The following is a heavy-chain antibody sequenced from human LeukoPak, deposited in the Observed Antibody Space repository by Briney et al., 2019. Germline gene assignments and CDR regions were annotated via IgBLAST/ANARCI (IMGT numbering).Heavy chain of an antibody. CDR1: GYSISSGYY. Sequence: PSETLSLTCAVSGYSISSGYYWGWIRQAPGKGLEWIGSIYHSGSTYYNPSLKSRVTISVDTSKNQFSLKLSSVTAADTAVYYCARAVTNIDYSGQGTLVTVSS. CDR2: IYHSGST. D-gene: IGHD4-17*01. J-gene: IGHJ4*02. CDR3: ARAVTNIDY. V-gene: IGHV4-38-2*01.